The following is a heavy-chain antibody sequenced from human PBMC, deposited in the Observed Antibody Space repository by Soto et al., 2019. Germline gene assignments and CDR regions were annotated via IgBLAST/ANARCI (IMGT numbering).Heavy chain of an antibody. J-gene: IGHJ3*02. D-gene: IGHD6-13*01. V-gene: IGHV3-23*01. CDR3: ATTPGPIAAAGTGAFDI. CDR1: GFTFSSYA. Sequence: GGSLRLSCAASGFTFSSYAMSWVRQAPGKGLEWVSAISGSGGSTYYADSVKGRFTISRDNSKNTLYLQMNSLRAEDTAVYYCATTPGPIAAAGTGAFDIWGQGTMVTVSS. CDR2: ISGSGGST.